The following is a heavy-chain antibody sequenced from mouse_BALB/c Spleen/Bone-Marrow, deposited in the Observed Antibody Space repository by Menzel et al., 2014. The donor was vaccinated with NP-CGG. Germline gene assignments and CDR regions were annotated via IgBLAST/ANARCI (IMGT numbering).Heavy chain of an antibody. D-gene: IGHD2-14*01. J-gene: IGHJ3*01. CDR3: AAYYRYLAWFAY. CDR2: IDPANGNT. CDR1: GFNIKDTY. Sequence: VQLQQSGAELVKPGASVKLSRTASGFNIKDTYMHWVKQRPEQGLEWIGRIDPANGNTKYDPKFQGKATITADTSSNTAYLQLSSLTSEDTAVYYCAAYYRYLAWFAYWGQGTLVTVSA. V-gene: IGHV14-3*02.